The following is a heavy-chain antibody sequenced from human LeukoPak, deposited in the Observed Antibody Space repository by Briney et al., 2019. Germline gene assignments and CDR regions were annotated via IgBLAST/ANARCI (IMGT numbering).Heavy chain of an antibody. CDR3: ATSREMATVDY. D-gene: IGHD5-24*01. Sequence: SVKVSCKASGYTFTGYYMHWVRQAPGQGLEWMGRIIPIFGTANYAQKFQGRVTITTDESTSTAYMELSSLRSEDTAVYYCATSREMATVDYWGQGTLVTVSS. V-gene: IGHV1-69*05. J-gene: IGHJ4*02. CDR1: GYTFTGYY. CDR2: IIPIFGTA.